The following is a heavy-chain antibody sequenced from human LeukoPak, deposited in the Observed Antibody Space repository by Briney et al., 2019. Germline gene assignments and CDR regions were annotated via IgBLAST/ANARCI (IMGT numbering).Heavy chain of an antibody. CDR3: ARVFRIVVVVAAISWFDP. J-gene: IGHJ5*02. CDR1: GGTFSSYA. V-gene: IGHV1-69*13. Sequence: SVKVSCKASGGTFSSYAISWVRQAPGQGLEWMGGIIPIFGTANYAQKFQGRVTITADESTSTAYMELRSLRSDDTAVYYCARVFRIVVVVAAISWFDPWGQGTLVTVSS. D-gene: IGHD2-15*01. CDR2: IIPIFGTA.